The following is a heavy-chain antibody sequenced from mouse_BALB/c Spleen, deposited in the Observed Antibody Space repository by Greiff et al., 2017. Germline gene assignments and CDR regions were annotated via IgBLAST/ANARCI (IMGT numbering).Heavy chain of an antibody. CDR3: ARGFITTATGAY. V-gene: IGHV2-9*02. Sequence: VHLVESGPGLVAPSQSLSITCTVSGFSLTSYGVHWVRQPPGKGLEWLGVIWAGGSTNYNSALMSRLSISKDNSKSQVFLKMNSLQTDDTAMYYCARGFITTATGAYWGQGTLVTVSA. CDR1: GFSLTSYG. J-gene: IGHJ3*01. D-gene: IGHD1-2*01. CDR2: IWAGGST.